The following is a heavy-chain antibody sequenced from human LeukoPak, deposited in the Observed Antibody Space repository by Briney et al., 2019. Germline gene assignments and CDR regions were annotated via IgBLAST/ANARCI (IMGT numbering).Heavy chain of an antibody. CDR3: VSFYEAY. J-gene: IGHJ4*02. V-gene: IGHV3-74*01. D-gene: IGHD2/OR15-2a*01. CDR1: GFTFSSYS. Sequence: PGGSLRLSCAASGFTFSSYSMNWVRQAPGKGLVWVSHINSDGSWTSYADSVKGRFTISKDNAKNTVYLQMNNPRAEDTAVYYCVSFYEAYWGRGTLVTVSS. CDR2: INSDGSWT.